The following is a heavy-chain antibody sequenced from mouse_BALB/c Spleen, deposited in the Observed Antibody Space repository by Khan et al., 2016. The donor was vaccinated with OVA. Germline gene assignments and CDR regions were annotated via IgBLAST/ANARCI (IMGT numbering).Heavy chain of an antibody. CDR3: AHPAYDPRNFDV. J-gene: IGHJ1*01. Sequence: EVQLVESGAELVKPGASVKLSCTASGFNIKDTYMHWVKQRPDQGLEWIGRIAPANGNTKYDPKFKGKATITAVTSSNTSYLQPNTLPSEDTAAYYCAHPAYDPRNFDVWGAGTTVTVSS. CDR2: IAPANGNT. CDR1: GFNIKDTY. V-gene: IGHV14-3*02. D-gene: IGHD2-10*02.